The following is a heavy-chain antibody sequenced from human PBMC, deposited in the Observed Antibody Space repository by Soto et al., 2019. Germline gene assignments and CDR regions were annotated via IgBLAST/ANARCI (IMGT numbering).Heavy chain of an antibody. D-gene: IGHD6-6*01. CDR3: ARGEAARHLINHSFSMDV. CDR1: GGTFSSYA. V-gene: IGHV1-69*01. J-gene: IGHJ6*02. Sequence: QVQLVQSGAEVKKPGSSVKVSCKASGGTFSSYAISWVRQAPGQGLEWMGGIIPIFGTANYAQKFQGRVTITADESTSTAYMELSSLRSEDTAVYYCARGEAARHLINHSFSMDVWGQGTTVTVSS. CDR2: IIPIFGTA.